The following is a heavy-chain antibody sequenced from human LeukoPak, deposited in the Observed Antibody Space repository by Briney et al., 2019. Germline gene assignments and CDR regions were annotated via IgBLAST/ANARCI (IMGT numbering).Heavy chain of an antibody. CDR1: GGSISSYY. CDR3: ARTYYYDSSGYHDAFDI. Sequence: SETLSLTCTVSGGSISSYYWSWIRQPPGKGLEWLGYIYYSGSTNYNPSLKSRVTISVDTSKNQFSLKLSSVTAADTAVYYCARTYYYDSSGYHDAFDIWGQGTMVTVSS. V-gene: IGHV4-59*01. J-gene: IGHJ3*02. CDR2: IYYSGST. D-gene: IGHD3-22*01.